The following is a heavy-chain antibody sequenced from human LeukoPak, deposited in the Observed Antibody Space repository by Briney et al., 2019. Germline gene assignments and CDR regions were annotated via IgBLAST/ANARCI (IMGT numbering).Heavy chain of an antibody. Sequence: SQTLSLTCTVSGGSISSGSYYWSWIRQPAGKGREWIGRIYTSGSTNYDPSLKSRVTISVDTSKNQFSLKLSSVTAADTAVYYCARTQTYYGSGSYNFDYWGQGTLVTVSS. V-gene: IGHV4-61*02. CDR3: ARTQTYYGSGSYNFDY. D-gene: IGHD3-10*01. CDR1: GGSISSGSYY. CDR2: IYTSGST. J-gene: IGHJ4*02.